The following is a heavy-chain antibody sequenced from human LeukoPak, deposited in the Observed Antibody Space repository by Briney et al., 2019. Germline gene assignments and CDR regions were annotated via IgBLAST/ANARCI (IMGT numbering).Heavy chain of an antibody. V-gene: IGHV1-2*02. CDR2: INPNSGGT. CDR3: AGTTVVTRGFDY. J-gene: IGHJ4*02. Sequence: ASVKVSCKASGYTFTGYYMHWVRQAPGQGLEWMGWINPNSGGTNYPQKFQGRVTMTTDTSISTAYMELSSLRSEDTAVYYCAGTTVVTRGFDYWGQGTLVTVSS. CDR1: GYTFTGYY. D-gene: IGHD4-23*01.